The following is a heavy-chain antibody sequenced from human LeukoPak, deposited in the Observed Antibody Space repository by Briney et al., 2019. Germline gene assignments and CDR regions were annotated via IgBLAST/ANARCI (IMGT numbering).Heavy chain of an antibody. D-gene: IGHD3-22*01. CDR3: AKSSADYFYDSSGYYVDFDY. CDR1: GFTFRLYA. CDR2: ISGSGDYI. V-gene: IGHV3-23*01. J-gene: IGHJ4*02. Sequence: GGSLRLSCAVSGFTFRLYAMTWVRQAPGKGLEWVSTISGSGDYIYYADSVKGRFTISRDNSKNTLYVQMNSLRAEDTAAYYCAKSSADYFYDSSGYYVDFDYWGQGTLVTVSS.